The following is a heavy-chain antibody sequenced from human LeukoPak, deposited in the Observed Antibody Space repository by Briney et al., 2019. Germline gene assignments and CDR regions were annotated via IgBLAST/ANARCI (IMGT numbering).Heavy chain of an antibody. J-gene: IGHJ4*02. Sequence: ASVKVSCKASGYTFTSYGISWVRQAPGQGLEWMEWISAYNGNTNYAQKLQGRVTMTTDTSTSTAYMELRSLRSDDTAVYYCARDRFYYDSSGYYLDYWGQGTLVTVSS. CDR3: ARDRFYYDSSGYYLDY. V-gene: IGHV1-18*01. CDR1: GYTFTSYG. CDR2: ISAYNGNT. D-gene: IGHD3-22*01.